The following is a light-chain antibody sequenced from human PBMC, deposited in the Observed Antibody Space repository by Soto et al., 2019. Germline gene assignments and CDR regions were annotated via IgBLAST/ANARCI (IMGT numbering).Light chain of an antibody. V-gene: IGKV1-5*01. J-gene: IGKJ4*01. CDR2: DAS. CDR1: QSISSC. Sequence: DIRVTQSPSTLSASVGDRATLSCRASQSISSCLAWYQQKPGKAPKLLIYDASSLESGVPSRFSGSGSGTEFTLTISSLQPDDFATYYCQQYNSYSPLTFGGGSKVDI. CDR3: QQYNSYSPLT.